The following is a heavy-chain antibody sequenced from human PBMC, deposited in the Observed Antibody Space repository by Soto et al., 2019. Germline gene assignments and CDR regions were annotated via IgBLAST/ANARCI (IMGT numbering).Heavy chain of an antibody. D-gene: IGHD3-16*01. CDR3: ARMLMNYDRLDY. CDR2: IYYSGST. V-gene: IGHV4-30-4*01. CDR1: RASIKSGDYY. J-gene: IGHJ4*02. Sequence: TLALTCTVSRASIKSGDYYWSWVRQPPGKGLEWIGHIYYSGSTYYNPSLKSRAVISVDSSKSQVSLKLTSVTAADTAVYFCARMLMNYDRLDYWGQGALVTASS.